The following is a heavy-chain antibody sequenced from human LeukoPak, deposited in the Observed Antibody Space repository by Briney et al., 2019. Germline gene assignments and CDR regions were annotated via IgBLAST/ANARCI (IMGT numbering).Heavy chain of an antibody. J-gene: IGHJ4*02. D-gene: IGHD1-26*01. CDR2: IYYSGSI. V-gene: IGHV4-59*01. CDR1: GVSNSNYY. Sequence: SETLSLTCTVSGVSNSNYYWSWIRQPPGKGLEWIGYIYYSGSINYNPSLKSRVTISVDTSKNQFSLKLTSVTAADTAVYYCARGERLGLDYWGQGTLVTVSS. CDR3: ARGERLGLDY.